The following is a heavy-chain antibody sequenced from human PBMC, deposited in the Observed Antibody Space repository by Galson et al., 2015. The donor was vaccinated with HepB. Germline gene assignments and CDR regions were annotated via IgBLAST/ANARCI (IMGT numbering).Heavy chain of an antibody. J-gene: IGHJ4*02. CDR3: AKGDFWSGYPTD. Sequence: ALRLSCAASGVTFSNHAMNWVRQAPGKGLEWVSAISGSGGSTYYADSVKGRFTISRDNSKNTLYLQMNSLRAEDTAVYYCAKGDFWSGYPTDWGQGTLVTVSS. CDR2: ISGSGGST. D-gene: IGHD3-3*01. V-gene: IGHV3-23*01. CDR1: GVTFSNHA.